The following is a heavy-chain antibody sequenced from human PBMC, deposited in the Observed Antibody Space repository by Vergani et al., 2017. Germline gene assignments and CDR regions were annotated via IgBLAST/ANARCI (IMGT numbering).Heavy chain of an antibody. CDR2: ISHGAGNL. J-gene: IGHJ6*02. D-gene: IGHD5-12*01. CDR1: RFTFSNFS. Sequence: LLESGGDLVQPGGSLRLFCSASRFTFSNFSMSWVRRAPGKGPEEVSTISHGAGNLYYADSVRGRFTISSDDSTNTMFLHMSNLRTEDTAMYYCAKTRGNSFNSWDIWGRGTTVTVSS. V-gene: IGHV3-23*01. CDR3: AKTRGNSFNSWDI.